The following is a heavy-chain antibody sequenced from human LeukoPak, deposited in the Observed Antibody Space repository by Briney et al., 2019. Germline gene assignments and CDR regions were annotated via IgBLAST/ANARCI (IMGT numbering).Heavy chain of an antibody. CDR3: ARDPRYYDFWSGYLKLDY. J-gene: IGHJ4*02. CDR2: ISYDGSNK. Sequence: GGSLRLSCAASGFTFSSYAMHWVRQAPGKGLEWVAVISYDGSNKYYADSVKGRFTISRDNSKNTLYPQMNSLRAEDTAVYYCARDPRYYDFWSGYLKLDYWGQGTLVTVSS. D-gene: IGHD3-3*01. CDR1: GFTFSSYA. V-gene: IGHV3-30-3*01.